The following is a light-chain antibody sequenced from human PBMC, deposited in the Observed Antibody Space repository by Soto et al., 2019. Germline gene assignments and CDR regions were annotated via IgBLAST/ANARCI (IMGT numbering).Light chain of an antibody. J-gene: IGLJ1*01. Sequence: QSALTQPPSVSGAPGQRGTISCTGSSSKIGAGYDVHWYQQLPGTAPKLLIYGNSNRPSGVPDRFSGSKSGTSASLAITGLQAEDEADYYCQSYDSSLSVYVFGTGTKVTVL. CDR1: SSKIGAGYD. CDR3: QSYDSSLSVYV. CDR2: GNS. V-gene: IGLV1-40*01.